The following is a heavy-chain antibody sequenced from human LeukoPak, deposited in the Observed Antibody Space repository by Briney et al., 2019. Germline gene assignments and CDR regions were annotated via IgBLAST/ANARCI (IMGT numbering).Heavy chain of an antibody. V-gene: IGHV4-4*07. CDR3: TRDIVLPTAYWYFDL. D-gene: IGHD2-2*01. Sequence: SSETLSLTCSASGGFISSYYWSWIRQPAGKGLEWIGRIYSNGTTNYSPSLKSRVTMSVDTSKNQFSLRLSSVTAADTAVYFCTRDIVLPTAYWYFDLWGRGTLVTVSS. J-gene: IGHJ2*01. CDR2: IYSNGTT. CDR1: GGFISSYY.